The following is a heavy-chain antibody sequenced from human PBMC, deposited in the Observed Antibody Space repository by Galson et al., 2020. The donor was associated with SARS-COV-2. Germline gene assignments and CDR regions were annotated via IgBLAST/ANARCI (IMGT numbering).Heavy chain of an antibody. CDR3: ARARCSSTSCYNYYGMDV. Sequence: ETSETLSLTCPVSGGSISSGGYYWSWIRQHPGKGLEWIGYIYYSGSTYYNPSLKSRLTISVDTSKNQFSLKLSSVTAADTAVYYCARARCSSTSCYNYYGMDVWGQGTTVTVSS. V-gene: IGHV4-31*03. CDR1: GGSISSGGYY. D-gene: IGHD2-2*01. CDR2: IYYSGST. J-gene: IGHJ6*02.